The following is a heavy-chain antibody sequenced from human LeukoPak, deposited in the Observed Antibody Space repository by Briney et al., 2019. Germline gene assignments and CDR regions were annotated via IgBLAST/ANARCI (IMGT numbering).Heavy chain of an antibody. CDR2: TYDSGST. CDR3: ARTSSSWL. CDR1: GASINSYY. V-gene: IGHV4-59*01. Sequence: SETMSLTCTVSGASINSYYWSWIRQPPGKGLEWIGCTYDSGSTDYNPSLKSRVTISVDTPKNQFSLKLTSVTAADTAMYYCARTSSSWLWGQGTLVTVSS. J-gene: IGHJ4*02. D-gene: IGHD6-13*01.